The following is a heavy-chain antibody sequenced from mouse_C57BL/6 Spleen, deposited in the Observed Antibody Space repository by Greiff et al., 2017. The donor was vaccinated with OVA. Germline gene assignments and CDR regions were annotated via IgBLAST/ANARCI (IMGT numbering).Heavy chain of an antibody. Sequence: VLLQQPGTELVKPGASVKLSCKASGYTFTSYWMHWVKQRPGQGLEWIGNINPSNGGTNYNEKFKSKATLTVDKSSSTAYMQLSSLTSEDSAVYYWAREGLITTVVGDLDYWGQGTTLTVSS. J-gene: IGHJ2*01. V-gene: IGHV1-53*01. D-gene: IGHD1-1*01. CDR3: AREGLITTVVGDLDY. CDR1: GYTFTSYW. CDR2: INPSNGGT.